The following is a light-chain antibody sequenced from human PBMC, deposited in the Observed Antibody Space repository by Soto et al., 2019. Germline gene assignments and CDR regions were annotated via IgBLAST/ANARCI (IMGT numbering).Light chain of an antibody. V-gene: IGKV1-5*03. Sequence: DIQMTQSPSTLSASVGDRVTITCRASHSISSWLAWYQQKPGKAPKLLIYKASSLESGVPSRFSGSGSGTEFTLTISSLQPDDFATYYCQQYNSYPWTFGQGTKVENK. J-gene: IGKJ1*01. CDR2: KAS. CDR3: QQYNSYPWT. CDR1: HSISSW.